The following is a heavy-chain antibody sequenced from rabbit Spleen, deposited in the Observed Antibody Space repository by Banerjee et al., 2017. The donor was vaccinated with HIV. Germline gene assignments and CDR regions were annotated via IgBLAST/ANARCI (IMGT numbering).Heavy chain of an antibody. CDR3: ARDLPDVIGWNLDL. CDR1: GFSFSSSYY. Sequence: QSLEESGGDLVKPGASLTLTCTASGFSFSSSYYMCWVRQAPGKGLECIACIVAGSSGSTYYASWAKGRFTISKTSSTTVTLQMTSLTATDTATYFCARDLPDVIGWNLDLWGPGTLVTVS. J-gene: IGHJ6*01. V-gene: IGHV1S40*01. D-gene: IGHD1-1*01. CDR2: IVAGSSGST.